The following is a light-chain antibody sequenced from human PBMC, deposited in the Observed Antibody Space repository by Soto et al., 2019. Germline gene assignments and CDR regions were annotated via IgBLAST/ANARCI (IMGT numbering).Light chain of an antibody. CDR2: DAS. CDR3: QQYENVPIT. J-gene: IGKJ5*01. CDR1: QDISNY. Sequence: DIQMTQSPFSLSASVGDRVTITCQASQDISNYLNWYQQKPGKAPKLLIYDASNLERGVPSRFSGSGSGTDFSFTITSLQPEDTAIYYCQQYENVPITFGQGTRLEIK. V-gene: IGKV1-33*01.